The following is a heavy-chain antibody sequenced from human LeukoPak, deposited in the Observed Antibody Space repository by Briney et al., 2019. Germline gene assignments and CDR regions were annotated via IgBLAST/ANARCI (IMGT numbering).Heavy chain of an antibody. D-gene: IGHD1-1*01. CDR2: ISSSGSTI. Sequence: GGSLRLSCAASGFTFSSYEMNWVRQAPGKGLEWVSYISSSGSTIYYADSVKGRFTISRDNAKNSLYPQMNSLRAEDTAVYYCAREPTGNIDYWGQGTLVTVSS. J-gene: IGHJ4*02. CDR3: AREPTGNIDY. CDR1: GFTFSSYE. V-gene: IGHV3-48*03.